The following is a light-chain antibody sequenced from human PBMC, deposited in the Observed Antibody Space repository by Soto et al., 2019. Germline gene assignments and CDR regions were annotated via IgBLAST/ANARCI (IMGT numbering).Light chain of an antibody. V-gene: IGLV2-14*01. J-gene: IGLJ1*01. CDR2: DVS. Sequence: QSVLTQPASVSGSPGQSITIPCTGTSSDVGGYNYVSWYQQHPGKAPKLMIYDVSNRPSGVSNRFSGSKSGNTASLTISGLQAEDEADYYCSSYTSSSTLGLYVFGTVTEVTVL. CDR1: SSDVGGYNY. CDR3: SSYTSSSTLGLYV.